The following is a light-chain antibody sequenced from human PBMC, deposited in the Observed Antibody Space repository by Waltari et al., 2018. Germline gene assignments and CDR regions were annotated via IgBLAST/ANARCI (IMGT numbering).Light chain of an antibody. J-gene: IGLJ3*02. CDR2: KVS. Sequence: QSVLTQPSSPFGFPGQAVPISCPGTRNDIGDYYSFPWYQQPPGQIPKLMVYKVSKRPSGVPDRFSGSKSGNTASLTVSGLQADDEADYYCSSYGASYNWVFGGGTKLTVL. CDR1: RNDIGDYYS. CDR3: SSYGASYNWV. V-gene: IGLV2-8*01.